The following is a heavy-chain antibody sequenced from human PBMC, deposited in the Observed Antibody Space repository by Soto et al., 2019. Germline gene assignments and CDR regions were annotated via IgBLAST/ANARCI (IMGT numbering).Heavy chain of an antibody. V-gene: IGHV1-69*01. CDR2: IIPIFGTA. J-gene: IGHJ5*02. Sequence: QVQLVQSGAEVKKPGSSVKVSCKASGGTFSSYAISWVRQAPGQGLEWMGGIIPIFGTANYAQKFQGRVTITADESTSTAYMGLSSLRSEDTAVYYCARGRPDCSGGSCYPRCVDHWGQVTLGTVSS. CDR3: ARGRPDCSGGSCYPRCVDH. D-gene: IGHD2-15*01. CDR1: GGTFSSYA.